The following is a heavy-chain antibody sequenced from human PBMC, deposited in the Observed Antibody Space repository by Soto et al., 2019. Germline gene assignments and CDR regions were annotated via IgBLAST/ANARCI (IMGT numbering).Heavy chain of an antibody. J-gene: IGHJ3*02. CDR1: GDSVSSNSAA. CDR3: ERELGTYRPFEI. Sequence: SQTLSLTCVISGDSVSSNSAAWNWIRQSPSRGLEWLGRTFYRSKWRYDYAESVKSRITINADTSKNQFSLHLNSVSPEDTAVYYCERELGTYRPFEIWGQGTVVTVSS. V-gene: IGHV6-1*01. CDR2: TFYRSKWRY. D-gene: IGHD1-26*01.